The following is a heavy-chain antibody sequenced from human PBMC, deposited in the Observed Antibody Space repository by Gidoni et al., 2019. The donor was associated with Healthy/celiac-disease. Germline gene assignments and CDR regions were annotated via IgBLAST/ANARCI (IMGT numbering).Heavy chain of an antibody. CDR2: INHSGST. CDR3: ARGTKQLVLSRGYYMDV. V-gene: IGHV4-34*01. CDR1: GGSFSGYY. Sequence: QVQLQQWGAGLLKPSETLSLTCAVYGGSFSGYYWSWIRQPPGKGLEWIGEINHSGSTNYNPSLKSRVTISVDTSKNQLKLSSVTAADTAVYYCARGTKQLVLSRGYYMDVWGKGTTVTVSS. J-gene: IGHJ6*03. D-gene: IGHD6-6*01.